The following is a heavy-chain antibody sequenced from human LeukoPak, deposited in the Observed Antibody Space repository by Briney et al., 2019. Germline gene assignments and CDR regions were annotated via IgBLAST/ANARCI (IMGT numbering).Heavy chain of an antibody. Sequence: GASVKVSCKASGYTFTGYYMHWVRQAPGQWLEWMGWINPNSGGTNYAQKFQGRVTMTRDTSISTAYMELSRLRSDDTAVYYCARGYSGYDLVGNYYYYYMDVWGKGTTVTVSS. V-gene: IGHV1-2*02. D-gene: IGHD5-12*01. J-gene: IGHJ6*03. CDR1: GYTFTGYY. CDR2: INPNSGGT. CDR3: ARGYSGYDLVGNYYYYYMDV.